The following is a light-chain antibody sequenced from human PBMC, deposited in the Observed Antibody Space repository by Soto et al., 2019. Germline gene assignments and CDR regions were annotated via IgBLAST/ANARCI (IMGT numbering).Light chain of an antibody. Sequence: EIALTQSPATLSLSPGERATLSCRASQSVSSYLAWYQQKPGQAPRLLIYDASNTATGIPARFSGSGSGTDFTLTISSLEPEDFAVYYCQQRSNWTLTFGGGTKVDTK. CDR2: DAS. J-gene: IGKJ4*01. V-gene: IGKV3-11*01. CDR3: QQRSNWTLT. CDR1: QSVSSY.